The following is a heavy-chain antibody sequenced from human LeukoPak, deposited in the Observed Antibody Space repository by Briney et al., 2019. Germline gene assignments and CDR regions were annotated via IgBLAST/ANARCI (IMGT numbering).Heavy chain of an antibody. CDR2: IYYSGST. J-gene: IGHJ6*03. D-gene: IGHD3-10*01. CDR3: ARQMRGSGESLFYYYYYMDV. CDR1: GASISSYY. Sequence: PSETLSLTGTVFGASISSYYWNWIRQPPGKGRKWIGFIYYSGSTNYNRSLKSRVTISEDKSKNQFSLKLSSVTAADAAVYYCARQMRGSGESLFYYYYYMDVWGKGTTVTISS. V-gene: IGHV4-59*01.